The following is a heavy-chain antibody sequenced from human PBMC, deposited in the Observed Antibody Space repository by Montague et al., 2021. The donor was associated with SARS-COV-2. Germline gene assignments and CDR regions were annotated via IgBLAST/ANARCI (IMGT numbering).Heavy chain of an antibody. J-gene: IGHJ4*02. CDR3: AKDATIFCFDGGGGTFDY. CDR2: ISYEGSIQ. CDR1: GFTFNNFG. D-gene: IGHD3-16*01. Sequence: SLRLSCAASGFTFNNFGMHWVRQAPGQGLEWVAVISYEGSIQYYADSVKGRFTISRDWSKSTLYLQMSSLRAEDTAVYYCAKDATIFCFDGGGGTFDYWGQGTLVAFSS. V-gene: IGHV3-30*18.